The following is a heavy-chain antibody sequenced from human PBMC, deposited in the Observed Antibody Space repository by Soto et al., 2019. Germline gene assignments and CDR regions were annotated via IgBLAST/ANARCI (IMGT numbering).Heavy chain of an antibody. V-gene: IGHV4-4*07. CDR1: GGSISSYY. Sequence: SETLSLTCTVSGGSISSYYWSWIRQPAGKGLEWIGRIYTSGSTNYNPSLKSRVTMSVDTSKNQFSLKLSSVTAADTAVYYCAREFARYDFWSGYYYFDYWGQGTLVTVSS. D-gene: IGHD3-3*01. CDR3: AREFARYDFWSGYYYFDY. CDR2: IYTSGST. J-gene: IGHJ4*02.